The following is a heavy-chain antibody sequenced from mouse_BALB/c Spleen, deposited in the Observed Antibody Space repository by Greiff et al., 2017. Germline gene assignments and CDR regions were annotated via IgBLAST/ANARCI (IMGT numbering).Heavy chain of an antibody. CDR2: INPSNGRT. Sequence: VQLQQPGAELVKPGASVKLSCKASGYTFTSYWMHWVKQRPGQGLEWIGEINPSNGRTNYNEKFKSKATLTVDKSSSTAYMQLSSLTSENSAVYYCTGKTTVFDYWGQGTTLTVSS. J-gene: IGHJ2*01. CDR1: GYTFTSYW. CDR3: TGKTTVFDY. V-gene: IGHV1S81*02. D-gene: IGHD2-13*01.